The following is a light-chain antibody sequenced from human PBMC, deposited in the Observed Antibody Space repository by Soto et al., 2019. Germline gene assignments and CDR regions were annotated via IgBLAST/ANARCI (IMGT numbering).Light chain of an antibody. CDR1: QSISSW. J-gene: IGKJ1*01. Sequence: DIQMTQSPSTLSASVGDRVTITLRASQSISSWLAWYQQKPGKAPKLLIYDASSLESGVPSRFSGSGSGTEFTLTISSLQPDDFATYYCQQYNSYSGTFGQGTKVDNK. CDR2: DAS. V-gene: IGKV1-5*01. CDR3: QQYNSYSGT.